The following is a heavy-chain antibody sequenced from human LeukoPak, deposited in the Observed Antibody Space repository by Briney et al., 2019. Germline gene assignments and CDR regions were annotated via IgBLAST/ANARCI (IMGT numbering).Heavy chain of an antibody. J-gene: IGHJ5*02. Sequence: GGSLRLSCAASGITFSDSAMYWVRQAPGKGLECVSAITDSYNTYYGDSVRGRFTISRDNSKKTLYLQMNSLRVDDTALYYCVKGACSSGCSGNHWGQGTRVIVSS. CDR1: GITFSDSA. CDR2: ITDSYNT. D-gene: IGHD6-19*01. V-gene: IGHV3-23*01. CDR3: VKGACSSGCSGNH.